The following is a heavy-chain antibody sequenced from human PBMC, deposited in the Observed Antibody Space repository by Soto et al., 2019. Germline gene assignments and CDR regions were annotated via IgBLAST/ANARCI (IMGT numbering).Heavy chain of an antibody. CDR2: MSGSSSTT. CDR1: GLTFSNYA. V-gene: IGHV3-23*01. CDR3: AKNQERELPRVIDF. Sequence: SCKASGLTFSNYAMSWVRQAPGGGLEWVSSMSGSSSTTYYADSVRGRFTISRDRSKNTLYLQMSSLRAEDTALYYCAKNQERELPRVIDFWGQGTLVTVSS. J-gene: IGHJ4*02. D-gene: IGHD1-7*01.